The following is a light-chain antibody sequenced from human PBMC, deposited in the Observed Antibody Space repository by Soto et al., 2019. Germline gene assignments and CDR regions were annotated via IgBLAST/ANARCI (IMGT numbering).Light chain of an antibody. Sequence: EIVLTQSPATLSLSPGERATLSCRASQSVSSYLAWYQQKPGQAPRLLIYDASNRATGLPARFSGSGSGTDFTLTISSLELEDFAVYSCQQRSNWPPLYTFGQGTKLEIK. CDR2: DAS. V-gene: IGKV3-11*01. CDR3: QQRSNWPPLYT. CDR1: QSVSSY. J-gene: IGKJ2*01.